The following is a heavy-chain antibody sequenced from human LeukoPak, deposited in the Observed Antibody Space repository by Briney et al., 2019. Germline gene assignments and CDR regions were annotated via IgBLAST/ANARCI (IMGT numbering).Heavy chain of an antibody. V-gene: IGHV3-74*01. CDR1: GFTLSSYW. D-gene: IGHD2-15*01. CDR3: ARAHPPGYCSGGSCNLYGMDV. J-gene: IGHJ6*02. Sequence: PGGSLRLSCAVSGFTLSSYWMHWVRQAPGKGLVWVSRIDSDGSTTDYADSVKGRFTISRDNAKNSLYLQMNTLRAEDTAVYYCARAHPPGYCSGGSCNLYGMDVWGQGTTVTVSS. CDR2: IDSDGSTT.